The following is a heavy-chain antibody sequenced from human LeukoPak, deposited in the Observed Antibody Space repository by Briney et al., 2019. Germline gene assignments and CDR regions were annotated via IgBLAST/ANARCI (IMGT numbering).Heavy chain of an antibody. J-gene: IGHJ5*02. D-gene: IGHD3-10*01. CDR1: GGSISSYY. CDR2: IYYSGST. V-gene: IGHV4-59*01. Sequence: KPSETLSLTCTVSGGSISSYYWSWIRQPPGKGLEWIGYIYYSGSTNYNPSLKSRVTISVDTSKNQFSLKLSSVTAADTAVYYCARQDHYYGSGSYSSWFDPWGQGTLVTVSS. CDR3: ARQDHYYGSGSYSSWFDP.